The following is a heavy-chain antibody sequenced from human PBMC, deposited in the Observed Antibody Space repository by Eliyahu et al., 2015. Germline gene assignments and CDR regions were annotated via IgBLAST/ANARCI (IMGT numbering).Heavy chain of an antibody. CDR1: GYTFTNHY. Sequence: QVQLVQSGAEVKKPGASVKVSCKASGYTFTNHYVHWVRQAPGQGLEWMGKVNPSGGSTSYAQKFQGRVTMTWDTSTSTVYMELSSLRPEDTAVYYCARVGHCSGGSCSFFKADWHFDLWGRGTLVTVSS. CDR2: VNPSGGST. D-gene: IGHD2-15*01. V-gene: IGHV1-46*01. J-gene: IGHJ2*01. CDR3: ARVGHCSGGSCSFFKADWHFDL.